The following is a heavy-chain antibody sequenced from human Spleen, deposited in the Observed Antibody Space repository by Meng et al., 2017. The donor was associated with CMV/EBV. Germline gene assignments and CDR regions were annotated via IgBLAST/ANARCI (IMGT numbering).Heavy chain of an antibody. CDR2: ITGTGGST. J-gene: IGHJ4*02. Sequence: ETLSLTCAPSGFSFSNYIMTWVRQAPGKGLEWVSAITGTGGSTYYADSVADRFTISRDNSKNMLFLQMDSLRAEDTAVYYCARRDLGARGIDYWGQGTLVTVSS. D-gene: IGHD6-6*01. CDR3: ARRDLGARGIDY. V-gene: IGHV3-23*01. CDR1: GFSFSNYI.